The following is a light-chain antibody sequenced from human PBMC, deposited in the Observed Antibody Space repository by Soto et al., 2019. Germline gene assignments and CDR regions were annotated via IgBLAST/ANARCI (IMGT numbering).Light chain of an antibody. CDR3: QQYDNYPLT. J-gene: IGKJ4*01. V-gene: IGKV1-5*01. CDR1: QSVRSW. CDR2: DAS. Sequence: DIQMTQSPATLSESVGDRVTITCGASQSVRSWLAWYQQKPGTAPKLLIFDASRLESGVPSRFSGSASGTEFTLTISSLQPDDFATYYCQQYDNYPLTFGGGTKVEIK.